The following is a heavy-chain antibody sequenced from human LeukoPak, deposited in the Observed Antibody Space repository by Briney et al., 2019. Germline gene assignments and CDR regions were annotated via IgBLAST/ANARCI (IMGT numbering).Heavy chain of an antibody. CDR2: INHSGST. CDR1: GGSFSGYY. D-gene: IGHD5-12*01. V-gene: IGHV4-34*01. Sequence: SETLSLTCAVYGGSFSGYYWSWIRQPPGKGLEWIGEINHSGSTNYNPSLKSRVTISVDTSKNQSSLKLSSVTAADTAVYYCARGWLPRGGIFDYWGQGTLVTVSS. J-gene: IGHJ4*02. CDR3: ARGWLPRGGIFDY.